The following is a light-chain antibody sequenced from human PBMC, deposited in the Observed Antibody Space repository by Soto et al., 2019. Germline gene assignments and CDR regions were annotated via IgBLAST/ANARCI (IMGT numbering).Light chain of an antibody. CDR3: SSYSSSSTLV. Sequence: ALTLPASVSGSPGQSITISCTGTSSDVGGYNYVSWYQQHPGKAPKLMIYDVSNRPSGVSNRFSGSKSGNTASLTISGLQAEDEADYYCSSYSSSSTLVFGGGTQLTVL. CDR1: SSDVGGYNY. CDR2: DVS. V-gene: IGLV2-14*01. J-gene: IGLJ2*01.